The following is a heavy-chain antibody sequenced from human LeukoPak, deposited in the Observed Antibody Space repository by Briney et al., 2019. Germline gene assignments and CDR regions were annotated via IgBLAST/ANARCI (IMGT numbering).Heavy chain of an antibody. CDR2: MNPANGVI. Sequence: ASVKVSCKSSGYRFAGYYMQWVRQAPGQGPEWMGWMNPANGVINYARKFQGRVTLTSGTSISTAYMELSRLTSDDTAVYYCARDPSGDSSGYPFDYWGQGTVVTVSS. CDR1: GYRFAGYY. V-gene: IGHV1-2*02. D-gene: IGHD3-22*01. J-gene: IGHJ4*02. CDR3: ARDPSGDSSGYPFDY.